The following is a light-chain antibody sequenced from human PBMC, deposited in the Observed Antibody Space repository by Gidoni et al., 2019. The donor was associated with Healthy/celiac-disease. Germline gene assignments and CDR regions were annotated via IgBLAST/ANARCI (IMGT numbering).Light chain of an antibody. Sequence: EIVLTQSPATLSLSPGERATLSCRASQSVSSDLAWYQQKPCQAPRLLIYDASNRATGIPARFSGSGSGTDFSLTISSLEPEDFAVYYCQQRSNWPPYTFGQGTKLEIK. CDR1: QSVSSD. CDR2: DAS. V-gene: IGKV3-11*01. CDR3: QQRSNWPPYT. J-gene: IGKJ2*01.